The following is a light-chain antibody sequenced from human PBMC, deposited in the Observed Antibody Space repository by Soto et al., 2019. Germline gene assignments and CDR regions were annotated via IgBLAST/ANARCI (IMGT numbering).Light chain of an antibody. J-gene: IGKJ3*01. CDR1: QSVGSN. V-gene: IGKV3-15*01. CDR2: GAS. CDR3: QQYNSWPLT. Sequence: EIVMTQSPATLSVSPGERATLSCRASQSVGSNLAWYQQKPGQAPRLLIYGASTRPTGIPARFSGSESGTEFTLTISSLQSEDFAVYYCQQYNSWPLTFGAGTKVDIK.